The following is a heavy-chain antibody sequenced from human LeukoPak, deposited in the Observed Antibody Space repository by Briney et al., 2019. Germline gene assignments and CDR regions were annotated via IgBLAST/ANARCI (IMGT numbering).Heavy chain of an antibody. Sequence: SETLSFTCAVYGGSFSGYYWSWIRQPPGKGLEWIGEINHSGSTNYNPSLKSRVTISVDTSKNQFSLKLSSVTAADTAVYYCARGLYGPPLDYWGQGTLVTVSS. CDR1: GGSFSGYY. CDR2: INHSGST. D-gene: IGHD3-10*01. V-gene: IGHV4-34*01. CDR3: ARGLYGPPLDY. J-gene: IGHJ4*02.